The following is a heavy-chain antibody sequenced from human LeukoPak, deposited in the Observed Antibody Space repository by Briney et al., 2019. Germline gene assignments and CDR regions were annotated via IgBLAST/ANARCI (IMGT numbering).Heavy chain of an antibody. V-gene: IGHV3-30*18. CDR1: GFTSSSYG. CDR2: ISYDGSNK. Sequence: RPGGSLRLSCAASGFTSSSYGMHWVRQAPGKGLEWVAVISYDGSNKYYADSVKGRFTISRDNSKNTLYLQMNSLRAEDTAVYYCAKPGSHAEYSGYDLDYWGQGTLVTVSS. J-gene: IGHJ4*02. CDR3: AKPGSHAEYSGYDLDY. D-gene: IGHD5-12*01.